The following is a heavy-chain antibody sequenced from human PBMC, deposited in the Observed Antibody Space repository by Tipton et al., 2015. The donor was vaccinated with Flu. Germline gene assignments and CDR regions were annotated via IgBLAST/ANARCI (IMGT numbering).Heavy chain of an antibody. CDR1: GDTFSSYA. CDR2: IIPRFGTP. J-gene: IGHJ6*02. V-gene: IGHV1-69*01. D-gene: IGHD4-11*01. CDR3: ARRWSAAPADYSNYFGLDV. Sequence: QMQLVQSGAEVKKPGSSVKVSCKASGDTFSSYAFSWVRQAPGQGLEWMGGIIPRFGTPKYTQKFKGRLMITADESTSAAYMELSSLRSDDPAVYFFARRWSAAPADYSNYFGLDVWGQGTSVTVYS.